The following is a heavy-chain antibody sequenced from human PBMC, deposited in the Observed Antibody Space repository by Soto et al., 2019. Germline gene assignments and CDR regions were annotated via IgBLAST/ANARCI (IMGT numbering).Heavy chain of an antibody. V-gene: IGHV4-39*01. CDR1: GGSISSSSYY. D-gene: IGHD1-26*01. CDR3: ARTQDSGSYITFDY. CDR2: IYYSGST. J-gene: IGHJ4*02. Sequence: SETLSLTCTVSGGSISSSSYYWGWIRQPPGKGLEWIGSIYYSGSTYYNPSLKSRVTISVDTSKNQFSLKLSSVTAADTAVYYCARTQDSGSYITFDYWGQGTLVTVSS.